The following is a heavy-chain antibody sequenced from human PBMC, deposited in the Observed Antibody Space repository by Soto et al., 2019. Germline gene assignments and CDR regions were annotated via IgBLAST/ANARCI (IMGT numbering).Heavy chain of an antibody. D-gene: IGHD4-17*01. CDR2: ISGSGGST. J-gene: IGHJ4*02. V-gene: IGHV3-23*01. CDR3: AKDRYGDYGFDY. CDR1: GFTFSTYA. Sequence: EVQLLESGGGLVQPGGSLRLSCAASGFTFSTYAMSGVRQAPGKGLEWVSTISGSGGSTYYADSVKGRFTISRDNSKNTLYLQMNSLRAEDTAVYYCAKDRYGDYGFDYWGQGTLVTVSS.